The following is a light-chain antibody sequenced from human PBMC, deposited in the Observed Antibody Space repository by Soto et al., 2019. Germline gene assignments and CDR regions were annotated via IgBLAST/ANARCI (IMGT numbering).Light chain of an antibody. CDR3: QQYNNWPIT. V-gene: IGKV3-15*01. CDR1: QSVSSY. Sequence: EIVLTESPATLSLSPGERATLSCGASQSVSSYLAWYQQKPGQAPRLLIYGASTRATGIPARFSGSGSGTEFTLTISSLQSEDFAVYYCQQYNNWPITFGQGTRREIK. J-gene: IGKJ5*01. CDR2: GAS.